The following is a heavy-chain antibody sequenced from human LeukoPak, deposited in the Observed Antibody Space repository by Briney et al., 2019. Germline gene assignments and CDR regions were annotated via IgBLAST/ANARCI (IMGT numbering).Heavy chain of an antibody. CDR1: GFTFSSYA. CDR3: AKDDWMITFGGVHDY. CDR2: ISGSGGST. V-gene: IGHV3-23*01. J-gene: IGHJ4*02. Sequence: GGSLRLSCAASGFTFSSYAMSWVRQAPGKGLEWVSAISGSGGSTYYADSVKGRFTISRDNSKNTLYLQMNSLRAEDTAVYYCAKDDWMITFGGVHDYWGQGTLVTVSS. D-gene: IGHD3-16*01.